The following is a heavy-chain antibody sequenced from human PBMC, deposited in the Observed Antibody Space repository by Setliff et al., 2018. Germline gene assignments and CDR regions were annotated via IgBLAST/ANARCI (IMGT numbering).Heavy chain of an antibody. V-gene: IGHV3-73*01. CDR1: GFIFSGSA. D-gene: IGHD3-22*01. CDR3: ARVGHYDKKGDALDDLDI. CDR2: IRDKYNSYAI. J-gene: IGHJ3*02. Sequence: GGSLRLSCAASGFIFSGSAIHWVRQASGKGLEWVGRIRDKYNSYAIAYAASVEGRFTISGDDSKNMAYLQMNSLRTEDTAVYYCARVGHYDKKGDALDDLDIWGQGTMVTVSS.